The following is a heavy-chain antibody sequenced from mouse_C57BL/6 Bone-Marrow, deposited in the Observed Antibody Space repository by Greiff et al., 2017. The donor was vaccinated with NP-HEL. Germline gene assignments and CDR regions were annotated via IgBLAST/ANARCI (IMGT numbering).Heavy chain of an antibody. CDR3: ASMITTRRYYFDY. D-gene: IGHD2-4*01. Sequence: VKLQQPGAELVKPGASVKLSCKASGYTFTSYWMHWVKQRPGQGLEWIGMIHPNSGSTNYNEKFKSKATLTVDKSSSTAYMQLSSLTSEDSAVYYCASMITTRRYYFDYWGQGTTLTVSS. CDR2: IHPNSGST. CDR1: GYTFTSYW. V-gene: IGHV1-64*01. J-gene: IGHJ2*01.